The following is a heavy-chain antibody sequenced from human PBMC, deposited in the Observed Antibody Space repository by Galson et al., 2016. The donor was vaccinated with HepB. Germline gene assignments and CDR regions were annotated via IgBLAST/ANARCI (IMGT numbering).Heavy chain of an antibody. CDR1: RFTFINSW. D-gene: IGHD6-19*01. Sequence: SLRLSCAASRFTFINSWTSWVRQAPGKGLEWVANIKQDGSEKYYVDSVKGRFTISRDNAKNSLFLQMNGLRAEDTAVYYCARALSSSGWTYWYFDLWGRGTLVTVSS. CDR3: ARALSSSGWTYWYFDL. J-gene: IGHJ2*01. CDR2: IKQDGSEK. V-gene: IGHV3-7*03.